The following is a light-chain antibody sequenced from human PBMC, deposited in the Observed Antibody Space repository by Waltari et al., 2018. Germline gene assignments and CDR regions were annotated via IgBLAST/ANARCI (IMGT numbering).Light chain of an antibody. J-gene: IGKJ3*01. CDR3: QQYNNWPPVFT. V-gene: IGKV3-15*01. Sequence: EIVLTQSPATLSVSPGERATLSCRASHSISNNLDWYQQKPGQAPRLLIYGASARATGIPARFSGSGSGTEFTLTISSLQSEDFAIYYCQQYNNWPPVFTFGPGTKVDF. CDR1: HSISNN. CDR2: GAS.